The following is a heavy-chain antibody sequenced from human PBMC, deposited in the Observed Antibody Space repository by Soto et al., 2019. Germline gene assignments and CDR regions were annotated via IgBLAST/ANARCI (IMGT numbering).Heavy chain of an antibody. Sequence: EVQLVESGGTLVQPGGSLRLSCAASGFTFNSYWMHWVRQTPGEGLVSLSRINPDATHTDYADSVKGRFTISRDNAMSTVYLEMERLIVEDTGEYYGARRKGTSDSAFDTWGQGTTVTVSS. J-gene: IGHJ3*02. CDR2: INPDATHT. D-gene: IGHD3-10*01. CDR1: GFTFNSYW. CDR3: ARRKGTSDSAFDT. V-gene: IGHV3-74*01.